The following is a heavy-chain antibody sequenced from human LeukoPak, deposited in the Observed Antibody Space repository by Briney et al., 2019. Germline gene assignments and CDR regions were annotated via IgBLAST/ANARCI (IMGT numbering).Heavy chain of an antibody. V-gene: IGHV4-34*01. CDR3: ARPLVGGDDAFDI. CDR2: INHSGST. J-gene: IGHJ3*02. CDR1: GGSFSGYY. D-gene: IGHD1-26*01. Sequence: SETLSLTCAVHGGSFSGYYWSWIRQPPGKGLEWIGEINHSGSTNYNPSLKSRVTISVDTSKNQFSLKLSSVTAADTAVYYCARPLVGGDDAFDIWGQGTMVTVSS.